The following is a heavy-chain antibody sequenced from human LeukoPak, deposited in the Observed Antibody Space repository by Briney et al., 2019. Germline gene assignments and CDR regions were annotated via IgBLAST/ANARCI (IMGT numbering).Heavy chain of an antibody. V-gene: IGHV3-23*01. D-gene: IGHD5-24*01. CDR3: AKGGEMATIYEYFQH. CDR1: GFTFSSYA. J-gene: IGHJ1*01. Sequence: GGSLRLSCAASGFTFSSYAMSWVRQAPGKGLERVSAISGSGGSTYYADSVKGRFTISRDNSKNTLYLQMNSLRAEDTAVYYCAKGGEMATIYEYFQHWGQGTLVTVSS. CDR2: ISGSGGST.